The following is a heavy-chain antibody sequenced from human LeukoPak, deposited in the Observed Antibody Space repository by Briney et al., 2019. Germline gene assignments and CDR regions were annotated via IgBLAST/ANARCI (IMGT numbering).Heavy chain of an antibody. D-gene: IGHD6-13*01. Sequence: ASVKVSCKGSGYTFTSYGISWVRQAPGEGLEWMGWISADNGNTNYEQKFQGRVTMTTDTSTNTAYMELRSLRSDDTAVYYCARGPRRQQLVRGNWFDPWGQGTLVTVSS. CDR1: GYTFTSYG. V-gene: IGHV1-18*04. CDR2: ISADNGNT. CDR3: ARGPRRQQLVRGNWFDP. J-gene: IGHJ5*02.